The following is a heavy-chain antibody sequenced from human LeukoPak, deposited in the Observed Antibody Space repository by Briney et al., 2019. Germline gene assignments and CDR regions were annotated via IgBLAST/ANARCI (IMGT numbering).Heavy chain of an antibody. D-gene: IGHD6-19*01. Sequence: ASVTVSCKASGYTFTGYYMHWVRQAPGQGLEWMGWINPNSGGTNYAQKFQGRVTMTRDTSISTAYMELSRLRSDDTAVYYCARGVAGSYYYYYMDVWGKGTTVTISS. J-gene: IGHJ6*03. CDR3: ARGVAGSYYYYYMDV. CDR1: GYTFTGYY. CDR2: INPNSGGT. V-gene: IGHV1-2*02.